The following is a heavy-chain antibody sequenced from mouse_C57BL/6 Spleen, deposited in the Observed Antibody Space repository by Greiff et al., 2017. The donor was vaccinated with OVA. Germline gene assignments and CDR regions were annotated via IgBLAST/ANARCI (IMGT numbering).Heavy chain of an antibody. J-gene: IGHJ2*01. Sequence: QVHVKQPGTELGKPGASVKLSCKASGYTFTSYWMHWVKQRPGQGLEWIGNINPSNGGTNYNEKFKSKATLTVDKSSSTAYMQLSSLTSEDSAVYYCARDIYYYGSSVDYWGQGTTLTVSS. CDR3: ARDIYYYGSSVDY. D-gene: IGHD1-1*01. CDR1: GYTFTSYW. V-gene: IGHV1-53*01. CDR2: INPSNGGT.